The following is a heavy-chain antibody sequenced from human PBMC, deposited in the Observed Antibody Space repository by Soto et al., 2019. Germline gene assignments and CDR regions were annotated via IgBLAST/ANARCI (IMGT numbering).Heavy chain of an antibody. J-gene: IGHJ6*02. CDR3: ARVRVYGDYDGPPYYYYYGMDV. Sequence: QVQLQESGPGLVKPSETLSLTCTVSGGSISSYYWSWIRQPPGKGLEWIGYIYYSGSTNYNPSLKSRVTISVDTSKNQFSLKMSSVTAADTAVYYCARVRVYGDYDGPPYYYYYGMDVWGQGTTVTVSS. V-gene: IGHV4-59*01. D-gene: IGHD4-17*01. CDR1: GGSISSYY. CDR2: IYYSGST.